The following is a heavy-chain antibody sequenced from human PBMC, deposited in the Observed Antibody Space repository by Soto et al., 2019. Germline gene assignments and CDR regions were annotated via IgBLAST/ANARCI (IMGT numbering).Heavy chain of an antibody. J-gene: IGHJ4*02. CDR2: TSSDEDRK. Sequence: QVQLVESGGGVVQPGRALRLSCAASGFTFNSYAFHWVRQAPGKGLEWVAVTSSDEDRKYYTDSVKGRFTISRDNSEKTVYLQMNSLRGEDTAVYYCARGRGDGDTYCDFDLWGRGTLVTVSS. CDR3: ARGRGDGDTYCDFDL. CDR1: GFTFNSYA. V-gene: IGHV3-30-3*01. D-gene: IGHD3-10*01.